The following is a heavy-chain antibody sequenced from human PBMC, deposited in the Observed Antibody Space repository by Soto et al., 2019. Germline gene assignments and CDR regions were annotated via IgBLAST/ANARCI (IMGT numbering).Heavy chain of an antibody. Sequence: SVKVSCNASGGTFTNYAFSWVRQAPGQGLEWMGGIIPIFGTPDYAQKFQGRVTITADESTRTASMELSSLRSDDTAVYYCARERSVGYCITTTCPKPFYYYAMDVWGQGTTVTVSS. V-gene: IGHV1-69*13. D-gene: IGHD2-2*01. CDR3: ARERSVGYCITTTCPKPFYYYAMDV. CDR2: IIPIFGTP. J-gene: IGHJ6*02. CDR1: GGTFTNYA.